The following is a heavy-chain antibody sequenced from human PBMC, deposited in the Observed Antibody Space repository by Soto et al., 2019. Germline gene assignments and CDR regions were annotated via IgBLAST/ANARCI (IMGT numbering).Heavy chain of an antibody. J-gene: IGHJ5*02. D-gene: IGHD1-1*01. CDR2: IKQDVSEK. Sequence: XESLRLSCAASCFTFSSYGMSGVRQAPGKGLEWVANIKQDVSEKYYVDSVKGRFTISRDNAKNSLYLQMNSLRAEDTAVYYCARVVQGWFDPCGQGTLVTVSS. V-gene: IGHV3-7*01. CDR3: ARVVQGWFDP. CDR1: CFTFSSYG.